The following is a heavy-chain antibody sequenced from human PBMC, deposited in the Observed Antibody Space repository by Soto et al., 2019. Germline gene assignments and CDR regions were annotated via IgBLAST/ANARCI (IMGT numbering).Heavy chain of an antibody. CDR3: ATQRDYGDYGAFDY. D-gene: IGHD4-17*01. J-gene: IGHJ4*02. CDR1: GYTFTSYD. V-gene: IGHV1-8*01. CDR2: MNPNSGNT. Sequence: ASVKVSCKASGYTFTSYDINWVRQATGQGLEWMGWMNPNSGNTGYAQKFQGWVTMTRDTSISTAYMELSRLRSDDTAVYYCATQRDYGDYGAFDYWGQGTLVTVSS.